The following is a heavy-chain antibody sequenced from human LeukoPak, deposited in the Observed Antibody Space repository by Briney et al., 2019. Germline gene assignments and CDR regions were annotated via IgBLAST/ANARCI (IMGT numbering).Heavy chain of an antibody. CDR3: ARLQRAALDY. Sequence: RGSLRLSCAASGFTFSRYGMHSGPQAPGKGLEWVAVISYDGSDKYYADSVKGRVTISRDNSKNTLYMQVNSLRTEDTAVYYCARLQRAALDYWGQGTLVTVSS. V-gene: IGHV3-30*03. D-gene: IGHD6-25*01. CDR1: GFTFSRYG. J-gene: IGHJ4*02. CDR2: ISYDGSDK.